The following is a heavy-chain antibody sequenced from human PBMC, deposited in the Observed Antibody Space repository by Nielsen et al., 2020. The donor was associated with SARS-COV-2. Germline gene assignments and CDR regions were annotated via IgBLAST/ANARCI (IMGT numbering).Heavy chain of an antibody. CDR2: ISSSSSTI. D-gene: IGHD6-19*01. J-gene: IGHJ4*02. CDR1: GFTVGEYA. CDR3: ARDLQWPIDY. Sequence: DSLKISCTASGFTVGEYAMSWFRQAPGKGLEWGSYISSSSSTIYYADSVKGRFTISRDNAKNSLYLQMNSLREEDTAVYYCARDLQWPIDYWGQGTLVTVSS. V-gene: IGHV3-48*02.